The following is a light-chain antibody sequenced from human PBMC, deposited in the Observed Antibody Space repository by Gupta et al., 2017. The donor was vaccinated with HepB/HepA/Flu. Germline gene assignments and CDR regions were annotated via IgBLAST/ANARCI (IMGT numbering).Light chain of an antibody. V-gene: IGKV3-11*01. CDR2: DAT. CDR1: QSISNF. J-gene: IGKJ2*04. Sequence: EIVLTQSPATLSLSPAERATLACRASQSISNFLAWYQHKPGQAPRLLIYDATNGATGIPARFSGSGSGTDFTLTISSLEPEDFAVYYCQQRSNWPRGSFGQGTRLELK. CDR3: QQRSNWPRGS.